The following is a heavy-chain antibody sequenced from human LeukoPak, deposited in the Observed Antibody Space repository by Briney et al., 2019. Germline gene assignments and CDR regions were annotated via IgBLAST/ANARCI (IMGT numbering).Heavy chain of an antibody. Sequence: ASVKVSCKASGYSFTNHGITWVRQAPGQGLEWMGWISAYNANTNYAQKLQGRVTMTTDTSTSTAYMELRSLRSDDTAVYYCARGYSSSSHFDYWGQGTLVTVSS. CDR3: ARGYSSSSHFDY. D-gene: IGHD6-6*01. V-gene: IGHV1-18*01. CDR2: ISAYNANT. CDR1: GYSFTNHG. J-gene: IGHJ4*02.